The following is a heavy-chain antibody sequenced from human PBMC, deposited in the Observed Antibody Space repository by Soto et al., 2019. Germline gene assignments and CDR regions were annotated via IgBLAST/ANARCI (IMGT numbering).Heavy chain of an antibody. CDR3: AKLARTILATLTLSPSGYFDH. Sequence: GASVKVSCKASGGTFSSYAISWVRQAPGQGLEWMGGIIPIFGTANYAQKFQGRVTITADTSINTAYLQWSSLKASDTAIYYCAKLARTILATLTLSPSGYFDHWGQGTLVTVSS. D-gene: IGHD3-3*01. CDR2: IIPIFGTA. CDR1: GGTFSSYA. J-gene: IGHJ4*02. V-gene: IGHV1-69*06.